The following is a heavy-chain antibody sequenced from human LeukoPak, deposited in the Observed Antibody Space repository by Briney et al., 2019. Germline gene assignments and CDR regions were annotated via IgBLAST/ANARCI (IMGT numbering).Heavy chain of an antibody. CDR3: ASQMYYGFWSGYYMEFDH. CDR1: GYSISSGYY. CDR2: VYHSGRT. D-gene: IGHD3-3*01. J-gene: IGHJ4*02. Sequence: SQTLSLTCAVAGYSISSGYYWAWIRQPPGQGLEWIGIVYHSGRTYSNPSLKSRFPVSVATSNNLFSLKLRSVTAADTAVYYCASQMYYGFWSGYYMEFDHWGQGTLVTVSS. V-gene: IGHV4-38-2*01.